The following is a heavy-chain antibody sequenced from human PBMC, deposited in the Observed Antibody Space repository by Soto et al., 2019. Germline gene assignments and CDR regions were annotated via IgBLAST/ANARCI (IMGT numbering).Heavy chain of an antibody. J-gene: IGHJ5*02. CDR2: IDPSDSYT. V-gene: IGHV5-10-1*01. D-gene: IGHD2-2*01. CDR3: ARARIVVVPAASVKRTNRFDP. CDR1: GYSFTSYW. Sequence: GESLKISCKGSGYSFTSYWISWVRQMPGKGLEWMGRIDPSDSYTNYSPSFQGHVAISADKSISTAYLQWSSLKASDTAMYYCARARIVVVPAASVKRTNRFDPWGQGTLVTVSS.